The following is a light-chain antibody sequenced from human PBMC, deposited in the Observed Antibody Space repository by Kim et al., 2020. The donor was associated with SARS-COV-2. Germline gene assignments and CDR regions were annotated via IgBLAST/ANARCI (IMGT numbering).Light chain of an antibody. CDR1: QTISTY. Sequence: SASVGDRGTITCRASQTISTYLNWYQQKPGEAPKLLIYAISNLQSGVPSRFSGSGSGTDFTLTISSLQPEDFATYYCQQSYSTPRTFGQGTKLEI. V-gene: IGKV1-39*01. CDR2: AIS. CDR3: QQSYSTPRT. J-gene: IGKJ2*01.